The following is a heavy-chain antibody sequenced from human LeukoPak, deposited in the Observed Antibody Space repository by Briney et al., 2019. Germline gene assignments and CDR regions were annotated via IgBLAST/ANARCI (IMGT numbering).Heavy chain of an antibody. CDR1: GLIFSNYE. D-gene: IGHD1-26*01. CDR3: ARDTRYSGSYGYYYGMDV. CDR2: ISSSGSTT. J-gene: IGHJ6*02. V-gene: IGHV3-48*03. Sequence: GGSLRLSCAASGLIFSNYEINWVRQAPGKGLEWLSYISSSGSTTYYADSVKGRFNISRDNAKNSLYLQMNSLRAEDTAVYYCARDTRYSGSYGYYYGMDVWGQGTTVTVSS.